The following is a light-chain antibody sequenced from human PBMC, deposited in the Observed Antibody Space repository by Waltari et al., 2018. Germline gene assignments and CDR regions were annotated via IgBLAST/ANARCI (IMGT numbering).Light chain of an antibody. Sequence: EIVMTQSPATLSVSPGARATLSCRASQSLSDNLAWYQLKPAQAPRLLIYGASFRATGSPGRLRGSGSGTDFTLTISSLQSEDFAIYYCQQYKAWPPITFGQGTRLEIK. V-gene: IGKV3-15*01. J-gene: IGKJ5*01. CDR1: QSLSDN. CDR2: GAS. CDR3: QQYKAWPPIT.